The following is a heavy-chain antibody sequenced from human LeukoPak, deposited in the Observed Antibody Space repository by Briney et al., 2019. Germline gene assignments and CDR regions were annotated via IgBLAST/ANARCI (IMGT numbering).Heavy chain of an antibody. Sequence: PGGSLRLSCAASGFTFSSYSMNWVRQAPGKGLEWVSSISSDSSYIYYADLVKGRFTISRDNAKNSLYLQMNSLRAEDTAVYYCARDTPPWYYFDYWGQGTLVTVSS. CDR1: GFTFSSYS. CDR3: ARDTPPWYYFDY. D-gene: IGHD2-8*02. CDR2: ISSDSSYI. J-gene: IGHJ4*02. V-gene: IGHV3-21*01.